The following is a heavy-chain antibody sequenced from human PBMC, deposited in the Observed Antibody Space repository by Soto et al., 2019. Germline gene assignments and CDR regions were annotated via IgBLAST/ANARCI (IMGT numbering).Heavy chain of an antibody. CDR2: ISYDGSNK. V-gene: IGHV3-30*18. Sequence: PGGSLRLSCAASGFTFSSYGMHWVRQAPSKGLEWVAVISYDGSNKYYADSVKGRFTISRDNSKNTLYLQMNSLRAEDTAVYYCAKDNYDILTGYYPEPDGHFDYWGQGTLVTVSS. J-gene: IGHJ4*02. CDR3: AKDNYDILTGYYPEPDGHFDY. CDR1: GFTFSSYG. D-gene: IGHD3-9*01.